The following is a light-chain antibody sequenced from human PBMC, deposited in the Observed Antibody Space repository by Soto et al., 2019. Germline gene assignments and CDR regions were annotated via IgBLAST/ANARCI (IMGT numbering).Light chain of an antibody. J-gene: IGLJ1*01. CDR1: SSDVGAYNY. V-gene: IGLV2-14*01. CDR2: EVS. Sequence: QSALTQPASVSGSPGQSVAISCSGTSSDVGAYNYVSWYQQHPGKAPKLLLSEVSNRPSGVSDRFFGSKSGNTASLTISGLQAEDEADYYCSSLTTRLTYVFGTGTKVTVL. CDR3: SSLTTRLTYV.